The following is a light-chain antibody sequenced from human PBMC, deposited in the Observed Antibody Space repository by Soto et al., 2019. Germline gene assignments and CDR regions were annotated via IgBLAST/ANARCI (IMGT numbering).Light chain of an antibody. J-gene: IGKJ2*01. CDR1: ESLQHRDGNTY. V-gene: IGKV2-24*01. CDR3: MQATQYRPYT. Sequence: LXQPXSXSCRSSESLQHRDGNTYLNWLQQRPGQPPRLLIYKVSNRFSGVPDRFSGSGAGTDFTLKISRVEAEDVGVYYCMQATQYRPYTXGQGTKLEIK. CDR2: KVS.